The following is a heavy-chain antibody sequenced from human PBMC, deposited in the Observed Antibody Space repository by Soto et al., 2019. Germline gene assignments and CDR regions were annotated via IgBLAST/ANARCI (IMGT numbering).Heavy chain of an antibody. CDR3: ARTFDYYGMDV. Sequence: PSETLSLTCAVSGYSIGSGYYRAWIRQSPGKGLEWIGSIYHAGSVYYNPSLNGRVALSMDTSKNHFSLKLTSVTAADTAVYYCARTFDYYGMDVWGQGTTVTVSS. CDR1: GYSIGSGYY. J-gene: IGHJ6*02. V-gene: IGHV4-38-2*01. CDR2: IYHAGSV.